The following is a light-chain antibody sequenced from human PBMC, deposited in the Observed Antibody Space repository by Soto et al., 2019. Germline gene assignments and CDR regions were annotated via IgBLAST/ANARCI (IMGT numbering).Light chain of an antibody. CDR2: GAS. J-gene: IGKJ1*01. CDR1: QSVSSSY. CDR3: QQYTNYPWT. V-gene: IGKV3-20*01. Sequence: EIVLTQSPGTLSLSPGERATLSCRASQSVSSSYLAWYQQKPGQAPRLLIYGASSRATGIPDRFSGSGSGTDFTLTISRLEPEDFATYYCQQYTNYPWTFGQGTKV.